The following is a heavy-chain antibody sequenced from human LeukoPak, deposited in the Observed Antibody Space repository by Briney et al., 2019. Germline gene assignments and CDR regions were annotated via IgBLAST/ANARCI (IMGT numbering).Heavy chain of an antibody. J-gene: IGHJ4*02. CDR3: VKDWSRASYFDY. CDR2: ISSNGGRT. CDR1: GFTFSSYA. D-gene: IGHD3-10*01. V-gene: IGHV3-64D*09. Sequence: SGGSLRLSCSASGFTFSSYAMHWVRQAPGKGLEYVSAISSNGGRTYYADSVKGRFTISRDNSKSTVYLQMSSLRVEDTAVYYCVKDWSRASYFDYWGQGTLVTVSS.